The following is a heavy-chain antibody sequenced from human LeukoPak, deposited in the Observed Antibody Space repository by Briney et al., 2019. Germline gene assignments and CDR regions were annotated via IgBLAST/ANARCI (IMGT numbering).Heavy chain of an antibody. CDR3: ATAKFGGNSYFDY. J-gene: IGHJ4*02. CDR1: GYTFTSYF. D-gene: IGHD4-23*01. Sequence: ASVKVSCKASGYTFTSYFIHWVRQAPGQGLEWMGVINTSGGSTNYAQKFQGRVTMTRDTSTSTDYMELSSLRSEDKAVYYCATAKFGGNSYFDYWGQGTLVTVSS. V-gene: IGHV1-46*01. CDR2: INTSGGST.